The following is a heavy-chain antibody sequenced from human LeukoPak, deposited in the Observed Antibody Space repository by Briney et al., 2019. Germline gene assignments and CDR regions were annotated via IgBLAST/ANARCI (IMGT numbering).Heavy chain of an antibody. CDR3: ARGRGAAASYYYYYGMDV. J-gene: IGHJ6*02. D-gene: IGHD6-13*01. CDR2: INHSGST. V-gene: IGHV4-34*01. CDR1: GGSFSGYY. Sequence: PSETLSLTSAVYGGSFSGYYWSWIRQPPGKGLEWIGEINHSGSTNYNPSLKSRVTISVDTSKNQFSLKLGSVTAADTAVYYCARGRGAAASYYYYYGMDVWGQGTTVTVSS.